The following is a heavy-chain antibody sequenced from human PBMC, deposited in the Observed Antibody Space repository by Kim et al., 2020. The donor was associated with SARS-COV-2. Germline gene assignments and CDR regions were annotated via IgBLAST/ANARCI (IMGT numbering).Heavy chain of an antibody. Sequence: SETLSLTCTVSGGSISSYYWSCIRQPPGKGLEWIGYIYYSGSTNYNPSLKSRVTISVDTSKNQFSLKLSSVTAADTAVYYCARHSLYYDSSGHDAFDIWGQGTMVTVSS. CDR3: ARHSLYYDSSGHDAFDI. V-gene: IGHV4-59*08. CDR2: IYYSGST. J-gene: IGHJ3*02. CDR1: GGSISSYY. D-gene: IGHD3-22*01.